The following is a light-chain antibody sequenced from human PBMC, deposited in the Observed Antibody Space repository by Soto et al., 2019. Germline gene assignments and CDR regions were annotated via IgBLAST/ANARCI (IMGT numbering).Light chain of an antibody. V-gene: IGLV2-14*01. CDR3: SSYTTSNTRQIV. CDR1: SSDVGGYNY. CDR2: DVS. Sequence: SVLTQPASVSGSPGQSITISCTGTSSDVGGYNYVSWYQQHPGKAPKFIIYDVSNRPSGVSNRFSGSKSGNTASLTISGLQAEDEADYYCSSYTTSNTRQIVFGTGT. J-gene: IGLJ1*01.